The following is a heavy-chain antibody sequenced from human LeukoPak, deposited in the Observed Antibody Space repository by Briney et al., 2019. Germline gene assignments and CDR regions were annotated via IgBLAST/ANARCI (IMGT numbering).Heavy chain of an antibody. J-gene: IGHJ4*02. D-gene: IGHD4-23*01. CDR3: ARRAGGYSHPYDY. CDR1: GFTFSSYA. Sequence: GGSLRLSCAASGFTFSSYAMSWVRQAPGKGLEWVSAISGSGGSTYYADSVKGRFTISRDNSKNTLFLQMNSLRAEDTAVYYCARRAGGYSHPYDYWGQGILVTVSS. V-gene: IGHV3-23*01. CDR2: ISGSGGST.